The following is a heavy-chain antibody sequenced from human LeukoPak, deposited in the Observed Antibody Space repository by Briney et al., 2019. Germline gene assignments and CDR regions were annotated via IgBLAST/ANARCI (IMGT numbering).Heavy chain of an antibody. D-gene: IGHD2-2*01. CDR2: ISGGGTTT. J-gene: IGHJ4*02. Sequence: GGSLRLSCTASGFTFRSYTVNWVRQAPGKGLEWVSTISGGGTTTYYAESVKGRFTISRDNSKNTLYLQLNSLRAEDTAVYYCAKEGSTGSLHYFDYWGKGILLTVSS. V-gene: IGHV3-23*01. CDR1: GFTFRSYT. CDR3: AKEGSTGSLHYFDY.